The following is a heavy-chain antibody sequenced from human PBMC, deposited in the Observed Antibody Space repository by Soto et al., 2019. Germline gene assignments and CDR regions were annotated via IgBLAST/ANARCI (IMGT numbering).Heavy chain of an antibody. CDR3: ARERSRYNWNDAPDAFDI. J-gene: IGHJ3*02. CDR1: GGSISSGGYY. Sequence: QVQLQESGPGLVKPSQTLSLTCTVSGGSISSGGYYWSWIRQHPGKGLEWIGYIYYSGSTYYNPSLKSRVTISGDTSKNQFSLKLSSVTAADTAVYYCARERSRYNWNDAPDAFDIWGQGTMVTVSS. CDR2: IYYSGST. V-gene: IGHV4-31*03. D-gene: IGHD1-20*01.